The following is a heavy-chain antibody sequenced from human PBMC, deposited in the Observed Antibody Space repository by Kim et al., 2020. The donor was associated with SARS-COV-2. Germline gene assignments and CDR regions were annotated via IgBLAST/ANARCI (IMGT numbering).Heavy chain of an antibody. CDR1: GGSFSGYY. CDR2: INHSGST. Sequence: SETLSLTCAVYGGSFSGYYWSWIRQPPGKGLEWIGEINHSGSTNYNPSLKSRVTISVDTSKNQFSLKLSSVTAADTAVYYCASRLVTRDYWGQGTLVTVSS. CDR3: ASRLVTRDY. J-gene: IGHJ4*02. V-gene: IGHV4-34*01. D-gene: IGHD3-16*01.